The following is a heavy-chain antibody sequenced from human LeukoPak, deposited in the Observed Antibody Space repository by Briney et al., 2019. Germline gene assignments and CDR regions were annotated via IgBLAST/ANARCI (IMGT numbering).Heavy chain of an antibody. CDR3: ARDQGRSTVTYYFDY. V-gene: IGHV3-33*01. CDR2: IWYDGSNK. Sequence: PGRSLRLSCAASGFTFSSYGMHWVRQAPGKGLEWVAVIWYDGSNKYYADSVKGRFTISRDNSKNTLYLQMNSLKAEDTAVYYCARDQGRSTVTYYFDYWGQGTLVTVSS. J-gene: IGHJ4*02. D-gene: IGHD4-17*01. CDR1: GFTFSSYG.